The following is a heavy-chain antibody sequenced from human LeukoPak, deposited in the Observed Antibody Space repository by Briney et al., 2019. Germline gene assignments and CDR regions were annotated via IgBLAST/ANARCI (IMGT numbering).Heavy chain of an antibody. Sequence: PSETLSLTCAVYGGSFSGYYWSWIRQPPGKGLEWIGEINHSGSTNYNPSLKSRVTISVDTSKNQFSLKLSSVTAADTAVYYCARLCGRYVLRYFDWRPAGQTYYFDYWGQGTLVTVSS. J-gene: IGHJ4*02. CDR2: INHSGST. CDR1: GGSFSGYY. D-gene: IGHD3-9*01. V-gene: IGHV4-34*01. CDR3: ARLCGRYVLRYFDWRPAGQTYYFDY.